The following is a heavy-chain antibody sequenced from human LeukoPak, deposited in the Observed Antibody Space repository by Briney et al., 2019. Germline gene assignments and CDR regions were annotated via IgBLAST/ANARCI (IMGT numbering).Heavy chain of an antibody. Sequence: GGSLRLSCAASGFAFSSYSMNWVRQAPGKGLEWVSYISSGSDTIYYADSVKGRFTISRDNAKNSLYLQMNSLRAEDTPVYYCASPQGAAAGDYWGQGTLVTVSS. V-gene: IGHV3-48*04. CDR1: GFAFSSYS. CDR2: ISSGSDTI. J-gene: IGHJ4*02. CDR3: ASPQGAAAGDY. D-gene: IGHD6-13*01.